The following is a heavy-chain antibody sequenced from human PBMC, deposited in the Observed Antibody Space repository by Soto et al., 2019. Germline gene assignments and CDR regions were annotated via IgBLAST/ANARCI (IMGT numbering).Heavy chain of an antibody. CDR2: ISGSGGNA. J-gene: IGHJ6*02. D-gene: IGHD1-26*01. V-gene: IGHV3-23*01. CDR3: AKDGASGSYPPYYYFGMDV. Sequence: VQLMESGGGLVYPGASLRLSCETSGFSFRDHSMNWVRQAPGKGLQWVSTISGSGGNAYYADSVKGRFSISRDNSKNTLRLQMNSLRADDTAVYYCAKDGASGSYPPYYYFGMDVWGQGTTVTVSS. CDR1: GFSFRDHS.